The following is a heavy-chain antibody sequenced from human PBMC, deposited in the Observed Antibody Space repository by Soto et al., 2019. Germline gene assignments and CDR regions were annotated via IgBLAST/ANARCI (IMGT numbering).Heavy chain of an antibody. CDR2: LSGASGSP. D-gene: IGHD3-22*01. J-gene: IGHJ4*02. CDR1: GFTFNNYA. Sequence: VGSLRLSCAASGFTFNNYAMFWFRRAPGEGLQWVSTLSGASGSPYYADSVKGRFTVSRDSSKNTLYLQMDTLRAEDTAVYYCAEGAYDSHRSSTDFWGQGTLVTVSS. CDR3: AEGAYDSHRSSTDF. V-gene: IGHV3-23*01.